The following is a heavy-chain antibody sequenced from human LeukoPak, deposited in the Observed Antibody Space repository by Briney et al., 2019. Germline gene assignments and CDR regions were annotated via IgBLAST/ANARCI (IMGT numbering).Heavy chain of an antibody. CDR2: TYYWSTWYN. Sequence: SQTLSLTCAISGDSVSSNSVTWNWITQSPSRGLEWLVRTYYWSTWYNDYAVSVRGRITVNPDTSKNQFSLHLNSVTPEDTAVYYCARRLTQYDCFDPWGQGILVTVSS. D-gene: IGHD2-2*01. J-gene: IGHJ5*02. CDR3: ARRLTQYDCFDP. CDR1: GDSVSSNSVT. V-gene: IGHV6-1*01.